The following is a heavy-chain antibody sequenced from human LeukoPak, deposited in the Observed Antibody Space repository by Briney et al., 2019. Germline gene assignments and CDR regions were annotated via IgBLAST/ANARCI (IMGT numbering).Heavy chain of an antibody. CDR3: ASRHCSGGGCYFAGADPFDY. CDR2: IYSGGNI. V-gene: IGHV3-53*01. J-gene: IGHJ4*02. D-gene: IGHD2-15*01. Sequence: GGSLRLSCAASGFTVSSTYMSWVRQAPGKGLEWVSVIYSGGNIYYIDSVKGRFTISRDTSKNALYLQMNSLRAEDTAVYYCASRHCSGGGCYFAGADPFDYWGPGTLVTVSS. CDR1: GFTVSSTY.